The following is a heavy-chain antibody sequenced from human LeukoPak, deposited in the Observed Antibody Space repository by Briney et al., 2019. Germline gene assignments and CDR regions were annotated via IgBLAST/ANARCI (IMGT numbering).Heavy chain of an antibody. J-gene: IGHJ4*02. CDR2: IIPIFGTA. Sequence: SVKVSCKASGGTFSSYAISWVRQAPGQGLEWMGGIIPIFGTANYAQKFQGRVTITADESTSTAYMELSSLRSEDTAVYYCARATDYYDSTGYYFDYWGQGTLVTVSS. CDR3: ARATDYYDSTGYYFDY. D-gene: IGHD3-22*01. CDR1: GGTFSSYA. V-gene: IGHV1-69*13.